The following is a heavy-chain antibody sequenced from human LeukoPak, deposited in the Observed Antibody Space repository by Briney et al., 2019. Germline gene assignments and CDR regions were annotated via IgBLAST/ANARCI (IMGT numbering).Heavy chain of an antibody. CDR2: IKQDGSEK. Sequence: GGSLRLSCAASGFTFSSYWMSWVRQAPGKGLEWVANIKQDGSEKYYVDSVKGRFTTSRDNSKNTLYLQMDSLRAEDTAVYYCAKKGLRGGETDYWGQGTLVTVSS. D-gene: IGHD3-10*01. CDR1: GFTFSSYW. J-gene: IGHJ4*02. CDR3: AKKGLRGGETDY. V-gene: IGHV3-7*03.